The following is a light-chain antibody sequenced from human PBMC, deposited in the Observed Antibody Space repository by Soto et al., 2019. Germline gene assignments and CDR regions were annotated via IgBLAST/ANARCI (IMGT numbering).Light chain of an antibody. CDR2: EVS. Sequence: QSALTQPPSASGSLGQSVTISCTGTSSDIGTYDYVSWYQQHPGRAPKLIIFEVSKRPLGVPDRFSGSKSDNTASLIVSGLQPDDEAEYHCTSYTGDDFTFVFGTGTKVTVL. CDR3: TSYTGDDFTFV. CDR1: SSDIGTYDY. J-gene: IGLJ1*01. V-gene: IGLV2-8*01.